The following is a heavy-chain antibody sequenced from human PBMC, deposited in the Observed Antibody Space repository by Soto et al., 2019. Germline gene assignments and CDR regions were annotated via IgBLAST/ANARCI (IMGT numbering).Heavy chain of an antibody. Sequence: SETLSLTCTVSGGSISSYYWSWIRQPPGKGLEWIGYIYYSGSTNYNPSLKSRVTISVDTSKNQFSLKLSSVTAADTAVYYCARRDLWYYYDSSGYCDYWGQGTLVTVSS. CDR3: ARRDLWYYYDSSGYCDY. D-gene: IGHD3-22*01. J-gene: IGHJ4*02. CDR1: GGSISSYY. V-gene: IGHV4-59*01. CDR2: IYYSGST.